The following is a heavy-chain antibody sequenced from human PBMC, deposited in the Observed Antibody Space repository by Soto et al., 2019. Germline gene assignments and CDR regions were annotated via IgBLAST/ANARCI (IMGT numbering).Heavy chain of an antibody. J-gene: IGHJ4*02. V-gene: IGHV4-39*01. D-gene: IGHD1-7*01. CDR2: IFYSGFT. CDR3: ERHTPEKTGTSPFDY. Sequence: ETLSLTCPVSGVSISSRPYYWGWIRQPPGKGLEWIGSIFYSGFTYYNPSLKSRVTISVDTSKNQFSLKLSSVTAADTAVYYCERHTPEKTGTSPFDYWGQGTLVTVYS. CDR1: GVSISSRPYY.